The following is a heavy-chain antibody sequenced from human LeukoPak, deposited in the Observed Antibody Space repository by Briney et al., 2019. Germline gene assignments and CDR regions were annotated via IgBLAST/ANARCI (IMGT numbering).Heavy chain of an antibody. Sequence: SGTLSLTCAVSGGSISSGGYSWSWIRQPPGKGLEWIGYIYHSGSTYYNPSLKSRVTISVDRSKSQFSLKLSSVTAADTAVYYCARGTTRIYYGSGSYYNWPYFDYWGQGTLVTVSS. CDR2: IYHSGST. D-gene: IGHD3-10*01. J-gene: IGHJ4*02. CDR1: GGSISSGGYS. CDR3: ARGTTRIYYGSGSYYNWPYFDY. V-gene: IGHV4-30-2*01.